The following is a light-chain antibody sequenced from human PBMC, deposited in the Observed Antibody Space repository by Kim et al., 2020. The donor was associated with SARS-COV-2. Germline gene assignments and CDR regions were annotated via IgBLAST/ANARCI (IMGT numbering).Light chain of an antibody. CDR3: QQVKSYPRT. V-gene: IGKV1-9*01. J-gene: IGKJ1*01. CDR1: QGISRN. CDR2: APS. Sequence: AALGDHVTSPGRASQGISRNLALDQEKPGQAPKLLIFAPSTLHAGVPSRFSGSGSGTEFTLTLSSRQPEDFAVYYCQQVKSYPRTFGQGTKVDIK.